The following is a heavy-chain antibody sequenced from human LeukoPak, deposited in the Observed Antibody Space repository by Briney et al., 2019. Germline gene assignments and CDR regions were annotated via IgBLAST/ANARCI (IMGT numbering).Heavy chain of an antibody. J-gene: IGHJ4*02. CDR3: AIPRGD. CDR1: GDSFTTYW. Sequence: LRISTTGSGDSFTTYWISWGRQMPGKGLEGLGRIDPSDSYTNYSPSFQGHVTVSVDKSISTAYLQWNSLKASDTAMYYCAIPRGDWGQGTLVTVSS. D-gene: IGHD1-26*01. CDR2: IDPSDSYT. V-gene: IGHV5-10-1*01.